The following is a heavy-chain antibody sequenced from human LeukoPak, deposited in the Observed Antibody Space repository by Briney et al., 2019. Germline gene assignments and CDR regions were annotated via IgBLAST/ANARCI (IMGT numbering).Heavy chain of an antibody. CDR1: GGSISSGGYY. V-gene: IGHV4-31*03. CDR2: IYYSGST. Sequence: SETLSLTCTVSGGSISSGGYYWSWIRQHPGEGLEWIVYIYYSGSTYYNPSLKSRVTISVDTSKNQFSLKLSSVNAADTAVYKCARAGDSSGYEYYFDYWGQGTLVTVSS. J-gene: IGHJ4*02. CDR3: ARAGDSSGYEYYFDY. D-gene: IGHD3-22*01.